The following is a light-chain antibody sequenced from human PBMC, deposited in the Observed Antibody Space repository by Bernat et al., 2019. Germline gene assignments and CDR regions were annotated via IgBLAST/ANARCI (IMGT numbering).Light chain of an antibody. CDR1: SGSTASKF. CDR3: QSYDSTNQV. J-gene: IGLJ2*01. Sequence: NFMLTQPHSVSEAPGKTVTISCTRSSGSTASKFVQWYQQRPGSSPTIVIYEDDQRPSGVPDRFSGSIDRSSNSASLTISGLKTEDEADYYCQSYDSTNQVFGGGTKLTVL. V-gene: IGLV6-57*01. CDR2: EDD.